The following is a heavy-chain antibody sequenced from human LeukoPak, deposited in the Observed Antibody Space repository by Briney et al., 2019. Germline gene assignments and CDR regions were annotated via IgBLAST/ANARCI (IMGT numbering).Heavy chain of an antibody. J-gene: IGHJ6*03. Sequence: GRSLRLSCAASGFTFSSYAMHWVRQAPGKGLEWVAVISYDGSNKYYADSVKGRFTISRDNSKSTLYLQMNSLRAEDTAVYYCARAGIVVVPGNYYYMDVWGKGTTVTVSS. D-gene: IGHD2-2*01. CDR1: GFTFSSYA. CDR3: ARAGIVVVPGNYYYMDV. CDR2: ISYDGSNK. V-gene: IGHV3-30*01.